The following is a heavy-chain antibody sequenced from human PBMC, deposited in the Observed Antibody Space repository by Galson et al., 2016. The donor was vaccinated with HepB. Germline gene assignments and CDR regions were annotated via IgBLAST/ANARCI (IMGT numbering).Heavy chain of an antibody. CDR3: ARVGGTGWHGPDY. Sequence: SVKVSCKGSGYSFSYYAIHWVRQAPGQRPEWVGWINVANGDTKYSQKLQDRVTLSSDASATTAYMELSSLTYEDSAVYYCARVGGTGWHGPDYWGQGTLVTVSS. D-gene: IGHD6-19*01. V-gene: IGHV1-3*01. J-gene: IGHJ4*02. CDR2: INVANGDT. CDR1: GYSFSYYA.